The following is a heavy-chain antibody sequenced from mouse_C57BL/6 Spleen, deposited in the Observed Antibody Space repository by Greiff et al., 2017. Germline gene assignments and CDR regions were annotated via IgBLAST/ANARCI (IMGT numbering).Heavy chain of an antibody. CDR3: AKSRDYDQGYYFDY. Sequence: QVQMQQSGAELARPGASVKLSCKASGYTFTSYGISWVKQRTGQGLEWIGEINPRSGNTYYNEKFKNKATLTADKSSSTAYMELRSLTSEDSAVYVCAKSRDYDQGYYFDYWGQGTTLTVSS. V-gene: IGHV1-81*01. CDR2: INPRSGNT. J-gene: IGHJ2*01. D-gene: IGHD2-4*01. CDR1: GYTFTSYG.